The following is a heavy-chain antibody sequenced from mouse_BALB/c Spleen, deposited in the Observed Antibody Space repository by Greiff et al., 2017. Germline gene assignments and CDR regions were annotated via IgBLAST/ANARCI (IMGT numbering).Heavy chain of an antibody. V-gene: IGHV5-9-4*01. Sequence: DVMLVESGGGLVKPGGSLKLSCAASGFTFSSYAMSWVRQSPEKRLEWVAEISSGGSYTYYPDTVTGRFTISRDNAKNTLYLEMSSLRSEDTAMYYCARVDGFTLGYAMDYWGQGTSVTVSS. CDR1: GFTFSSYA. J-gene: IGHJ4*01. CDR3: ARVDGFTLGYAMDY. D-gene: IGHD2-3*01. CDR2: ISSGGSYT.